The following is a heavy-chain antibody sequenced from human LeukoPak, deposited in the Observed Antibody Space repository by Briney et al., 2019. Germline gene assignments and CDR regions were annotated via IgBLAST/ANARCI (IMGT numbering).Heavy chain of an antibody. Sequence: ASVKVSCKASGGTFSSYAISWVRQAPGQGLEWKGWIGAYNGNTNYAQKLQGRVTMTTDTSTSTAYMELRSLRSDDTAVYYCARVWEEGWIQLWLRTDYWGQGTLVTVSS. D-gene: IGHD5-18*01. CDR2: IGAYNGNT. CDR1: GGTFSSYA. CDR3: ARVWEEGWIQLWLRTDY. J-gene: IGHJ4*02. V-gene: IGHV1-18*01.